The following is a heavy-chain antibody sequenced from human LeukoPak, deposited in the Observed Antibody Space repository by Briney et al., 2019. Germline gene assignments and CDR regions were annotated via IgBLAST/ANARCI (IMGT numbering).Heavy chain of an antibody. D-gene: IGHD3-3*01. J-gene: IGHJ3*02. CDR3: ARIWSITIFVGHQRAGKAFDI. V-gene: IGHV1-18*01. Sequence: GASVKVSCKASGYTFTSYGISWVRQAPGQGLEWMGWISAYNGNTNYAQKFQGRVTMTTDTSTSTAYMELRSLRSDDTAVYYCARIWSITIFVGHQRAGKAFDIWGQGTMVTVSS. CDR1: GYTFTSYG. CDR2: ISAYNGNT.